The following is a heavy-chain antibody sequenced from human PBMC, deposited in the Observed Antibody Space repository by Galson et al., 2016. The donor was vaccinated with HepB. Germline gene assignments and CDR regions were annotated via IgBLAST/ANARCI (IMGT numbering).Heavy chain of an antibody. V-gene: IGHV1-18*01. Sequence: SVKASCKASGYTFTSYDINWVRQARGQGLEWMGKITAYNVNTYYAQRFQGRVTMTTDPSTSTAYMEMRSLRSDDTAVYYCALEKYDFWNPDYYYYGMEVWGQGTTVTVSS. CDR3: ALEKYDFWNPDYYYYGMEV. CDR2: ITAYNVNT. D-gene: IGHD3/OR15-3a*01. CDR1: GYTFTSYD. J-gene: IGHJ6*02.